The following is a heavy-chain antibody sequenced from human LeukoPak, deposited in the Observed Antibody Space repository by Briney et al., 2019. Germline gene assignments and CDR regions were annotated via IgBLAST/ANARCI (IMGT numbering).Heavy chain of an antibody. D-gene: IGHD2-2*01. CDR2: IYTSGST. CDR1: GGSISSSSYY. J-gene: IGHJ6*03. Sequence: KSSETLSLTCTVSGGSISSSSYYWSWIRQPAGKGLEWIGRIYTSGSTNYNPSLKSRVTMSVDTSKNQFSLKLSSVTAADTAVYYCAGDAVGYCSSTSCSEYYYYYMDVWGKGTTVTISS. CDR3: AGDAVGYCSSTSCSEYYYYYMDV. V-gene: IGHV4-61*02.